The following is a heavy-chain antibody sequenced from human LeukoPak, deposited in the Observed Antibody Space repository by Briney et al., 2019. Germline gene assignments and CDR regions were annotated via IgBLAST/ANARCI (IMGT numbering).Heavy chain of an antibody. D-gene: IGHD4-23*01. CDR3: ARRGYGGRYYYYYGMDV. J-gene: IGHJ6*02. CDR1: GYSFTSYW. V-gene: IGHV5-51*01. Sequence: GESLKISCKGSGYSFTSYWIGWVLQMPGKGLEWMVIIYPGDSDTRYSPSFQGQVTISADKSISTAYLQWSSLKASDTAMYYCARRGYGGRYYYYYGMDVWGQGTTVTVSS. CDR2: IYPGDSDT.